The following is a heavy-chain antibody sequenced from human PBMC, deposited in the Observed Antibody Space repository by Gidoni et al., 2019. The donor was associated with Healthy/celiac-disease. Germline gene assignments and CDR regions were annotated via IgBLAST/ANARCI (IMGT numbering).Heavy chain of an antibody. Sequence: QVQLVESGGGVVQHGRSLRLSCAASGFTFSSYGMHWVRQAPGKGLEWVAVIAYDGSNKYYADSVKGRFTISRDNSKNTLYLQMNSLRAEDTAVYYCAKDPRNSSSWYGIDYWGQGTLVTVSS. CDR2: IAYDGSNK. D-gene: IGHD6-13*01. CDR3: AKDPRNSSSWYGIDY. V-gene: IGHV3-30*18. CDR1: GFTFSSYG. J-gene: IGHJ4*02.